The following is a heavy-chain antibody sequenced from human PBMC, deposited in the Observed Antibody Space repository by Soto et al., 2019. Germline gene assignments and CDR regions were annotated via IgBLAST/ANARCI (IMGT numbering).Heavy chain of an antibody. CDR3: ANDVGATF. D-gene: IGHD1-26*01. Sequence: GGSLRLSCAASGFTFSTSWMHWVRQAPGKGPVWVSRINSDVTATTYADSVRGRFTISRDNAKNTLHLQMNSLRAEDTAVYYCANDVGATFWGRGTPVTVSS. J-gene: IGHJ4*02. CDR2: INSDVTAT. V-gene: IGHV3-74*03. CDR1: GFTFSTSW.